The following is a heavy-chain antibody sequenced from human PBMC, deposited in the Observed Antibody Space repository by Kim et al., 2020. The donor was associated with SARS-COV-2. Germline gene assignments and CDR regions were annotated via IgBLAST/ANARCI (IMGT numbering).Heavy chain of an antibody. J-gene: IGHJ6*02. CDR1: GFTFSSYW. Sequence: GGSLRLSCAASGFTFSSYWMSWVRQAPGKGLEWVANIKQDGSEKYYVDSVKGRFTISRDNAKNSLYLQMNSLRAEDTAVYYCARGARIAAAGTVPYYYYGMDVWGQGTTVTVSS. CDR2: IKQDGSEK. CDR3: ARGARIAAAGTVPYYYYGMDV. V-gene: IGHV3-7*01. D-gene: IGHD6-13*01.